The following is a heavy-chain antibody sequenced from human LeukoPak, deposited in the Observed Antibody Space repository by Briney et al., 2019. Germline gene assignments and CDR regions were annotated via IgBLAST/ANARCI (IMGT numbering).Heavy chain of an antibody. CDR2: IYYASIT. CDR3: ARGLMNYYFDP. CDR1: GGSLSNHY. Sequence: SETLSLTCTVSGGSLSNHYWTWIRQPPGKELEWIGYIYYASITSYSPSVRSRVTISVDTSKNQFSLKLTSLTAADTAVYYCARGLMNYYFDPWGQGTLVTVSS. J-gene: IGHJ4*02. V-gene: IGHV4-59*11.